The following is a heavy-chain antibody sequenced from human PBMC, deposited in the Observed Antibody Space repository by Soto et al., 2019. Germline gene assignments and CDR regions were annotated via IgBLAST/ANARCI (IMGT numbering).Heavy chain of an antibody. Sequence: PGGSLRLSCAASGFSFDDYAMTWVRQATGQGLEWVSAISGSGDNTYYADSVKGRFTSSRDNSSNTLYLQLNTLRAEDTDLYYCAKGDYSGYDIAYFDYGGQGTLVEVSS. CDR2: ISGSGDNT. CDR3: AKGDYSGYDIAYFDY. V-gene: IGHV3-23*01. D-gene: IGHD5-12*01. CDR1: GFSFDDYA. J-gene: IGHJ4*02.